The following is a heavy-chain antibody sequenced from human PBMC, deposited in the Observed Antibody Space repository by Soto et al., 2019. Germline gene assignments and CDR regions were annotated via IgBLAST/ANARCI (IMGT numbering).Heavy chain of an antibody. CDR3: AGAGKKWEFTPPVAY. CDR1: GFTFSYYS. V-gene: IGHV3-30-3*01. J-gene: IGHJ4*02. CDR2: ISYDGSKK. Sequence: QVQLVESGGGVVQPGRSLRLSCATSGFTFSYYSMHWVRQAPGKGLEWVAVISYDGSKKYYADSGKGRFTISRDSCKDSLYLQVNGLRIEDTAVDYWAGAGKKWEFTPPVAYWGQGTLVTVSS. D-gene: IGHD1-26*01.